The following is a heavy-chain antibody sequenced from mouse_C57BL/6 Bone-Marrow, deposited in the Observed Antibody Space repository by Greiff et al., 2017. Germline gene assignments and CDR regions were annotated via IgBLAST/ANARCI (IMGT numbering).Heavy chain of an antibody. D-gene: IGHD1-1*01. Sequence: QVQLQQSGAELARPGASVKLSCKASGYTFTSYGISWVKQRTGQGLEWIGEIYPRSGNTYYNEKFKGKATLTADKSSSTAYMELRSLTSEDSAVYFCARCTLNGSSYTWFAYWGQGTLVTVSA. CDR2: IYPRSGNT. J-gene: IGHJ3*01. V-gene: IGHV1-81*01. CDR3: ARCTLNGSSYTWFAY. CDR1: GYTFTSYG.